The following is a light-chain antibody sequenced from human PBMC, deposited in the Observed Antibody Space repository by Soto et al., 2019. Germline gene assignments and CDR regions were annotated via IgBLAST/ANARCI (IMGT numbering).Light chain of an antibody. J-gene: IGLJ3*02. CDR2: INSDGSH. CDR1: SGHTNYA. Sequence: QSVLTQSPSASASLGASVKLTCTLSSGHTNYAIAWHQQRPEKGPRYLMKINSDGSHFKGDGIPDRFSGSSSGAERYLTISSLQSEDEADYYCQTWGPYTLRMFGGGTKLTVL. CDR3: QTWGPYTLRM. V-gene: IGLV4-69*01.